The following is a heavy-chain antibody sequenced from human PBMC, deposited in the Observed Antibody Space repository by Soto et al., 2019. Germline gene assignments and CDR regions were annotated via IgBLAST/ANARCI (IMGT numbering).Heavy chain of an antibody. CDR1: GFSFSSCA. Sequence: QVQLVESGGGVVQPGRSLRLSCAASGFSFSSCAMHWVRQAPGKGLEWVAGVTHDGSNKYYADSVKGRVTISTDNSINTVNLQMYSVRAEDTAVYYCARVSIAVAGIAYYCDYWREGTLVAVSS. CDR3: ARVSIAVAGIAYYCDY. D-gene: IGHD6-19*01. CDR2: VTHDGSNK. J-gene: IGHJ4*02. V-gene: IGHV3-30-3*01.